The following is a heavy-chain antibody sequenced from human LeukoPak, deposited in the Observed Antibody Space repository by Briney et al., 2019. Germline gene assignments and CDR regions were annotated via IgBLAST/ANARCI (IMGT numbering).Heavy chain of an antibody. Sequence: GGPLRLSCGASGFPYSNAWMTWVRQAPGRGLEWVGRIKSKTAGGTIDYAAPVKGRFTISRDDSKNTLYLQMNSLKTEDTAVYYCTTGESMVGTTIHIRWADWGQGTLVTVSS. D-gene: IGHD1-26*01. CDR1: GFPYSNAW. J-gene: IGHJ4*02. CDR2: IKSKTAGGTI. V-gene: IGHV3-15*01. CDR3: TTGESMVGTTIHIRWAD.